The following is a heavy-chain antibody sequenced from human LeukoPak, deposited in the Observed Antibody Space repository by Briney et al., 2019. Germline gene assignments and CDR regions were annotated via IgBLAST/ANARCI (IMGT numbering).Heavy chain of an antibody. CDR2: INPNSGGT. Sequence: GASVKVSCKASGYTFTGYYMHWVRQAPGQGLEWMGWINPNSGGTNYAQKFQGRVTMTRDTSISTAYMELSRLRSDDTAVYYCARDSSIVGAMGIDYWGQGTLVLVSA. D-gene: IGHD1-26*01. CDR3: ARDSSIVGAMGIDY. J-gene: IGHJ4*02. CDR1: GYTFTGYY. V-gene: IGHV1-2*02.